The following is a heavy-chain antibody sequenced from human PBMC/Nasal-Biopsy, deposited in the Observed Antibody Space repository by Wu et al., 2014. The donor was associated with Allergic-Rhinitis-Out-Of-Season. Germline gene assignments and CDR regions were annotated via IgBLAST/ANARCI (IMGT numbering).Heavy chain of an antibody. Sequence: TLSLTCTVSGGSVGSSRYYWSWIRQPPGKGLEWIGYIYYIESTYYNPSLKSRVTISVDTSKNQFSLKLNSVTAADTAVYYCAGRYYYDRAPWFDPWGQGTLVTVSS. CDR1: GGSVGSSRYY. CDR3: AGRYYYDRAPWFDP. J-gene: IGHJ5*02. CDR2: IYYIEST. D-gene: IGHD3-22*01. V-gene: IGHV4-30-4*01.